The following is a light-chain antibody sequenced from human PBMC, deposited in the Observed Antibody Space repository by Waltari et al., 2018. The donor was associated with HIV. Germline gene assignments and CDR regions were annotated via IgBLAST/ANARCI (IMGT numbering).Light chain of an antibody. CDR1: SSNTGSNY. CDR3: GAWDSSLSAGV. V-gene: IGLV1-51*01. J-gene: IGLJ1*01. CDR2: EEE. Sequence: QSVLTQPPSVSAAPGQKVTVSCSGSSSNTGSNYVSWYQHLPGTAPKLLIYEEEKRPSGIPDRFSGSKSGTSATLGITGLQTGDEADYYCGAWDSSLSAGVFGTGTKVTVL.